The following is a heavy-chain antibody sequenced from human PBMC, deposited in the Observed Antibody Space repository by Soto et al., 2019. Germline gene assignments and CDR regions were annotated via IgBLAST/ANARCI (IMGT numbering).Heavy chain of an antibody. CDR2: ISSSSRYI. J-gene: IGHJ4*02. CDR3: AMGSLKWYYYNNSCSVGN. V-gene: IGHV3-21*01. Sequence: EVQLGESGGGLVKPGGSLRLSCAASGLTFSSYSMNWVRQAPGKGLELVSSISSSSRYIYYADSVKGRFTISRANSKNALYLQMNSLRAEDTALYYCAMGSLKWYYYNNSCSVGNWGQVTLVTVAS. D-gene: IGHD3-22*01. CDR1: GLTFSSYS.